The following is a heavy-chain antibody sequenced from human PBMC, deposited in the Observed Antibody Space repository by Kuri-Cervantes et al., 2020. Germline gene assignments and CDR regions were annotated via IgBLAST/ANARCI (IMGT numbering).Heavy chain of an antibody. CDR1: GGTFSSYA. CDR2: MNPNSGNT. J-gene: IGHJ5*02. V-gene: IGHV1-69*13. CDR3: ARVHSGSYGWFDP. D-gene: IGHD1-26*01. Sequence: SVKVSCKASGGTFSSYAISWVRQAPGQGLGWMGWMNPNSGNTGYAQKFQGRVTITADESTSTAYMELSSLRSEDTAVYYCARVHSGSYGWFDPWGQGTLVTVSS.